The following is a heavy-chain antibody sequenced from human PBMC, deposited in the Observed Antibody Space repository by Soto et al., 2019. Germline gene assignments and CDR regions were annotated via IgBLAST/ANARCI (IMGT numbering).Heavy chain of an antibody. Sequence: GESLRLSCAAAGFTCDDYAMHWVRQAPGKGLEWVSLISWDGGSTYYADSVKGRFTISRDNSKNSLYLQMNSLRAEDTALYYCAKVRGANTSHYYYGMDVWGQGTTVTASS. CDR1: GFTCDDYA. CDR2: ISWDGGST. D-gene: IGHD1-26*01. J-gene: IGHJ6*02. CDR3: AKVRGANTSHYYYGMDV. V-gene: IGHV3-43D*04.